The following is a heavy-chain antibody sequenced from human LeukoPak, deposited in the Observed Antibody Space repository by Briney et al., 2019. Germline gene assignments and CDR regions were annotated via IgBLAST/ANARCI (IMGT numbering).Heavy chain of an antibody. J-gene: IGHJ3*02. CDR1: GFPLSRSA. V-gene: IGHV3-23*01. CDR3: ARSKLGIDRAFDI. Sequence: PWGALRLSCAASGFPLSRSAMSWVRQAPGKGLEWVSNISGSGSGGSTYYADSVKGRFTISRDNSKNTLYLQMNSLRAEDTAVYYCARSKLGIDRAFDIWGQGTMVTVSS. D-gene: IGHD7-27*01. CDR2: ISGSGSGGST.